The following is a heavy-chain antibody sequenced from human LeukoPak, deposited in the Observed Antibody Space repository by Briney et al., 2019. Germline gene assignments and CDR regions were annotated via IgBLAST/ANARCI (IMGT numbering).Heavy chain of an antibody. D-gene: IGHD6-19*01. CDR2: INPNSGGT. V-gene: IGHV1-2*02. CDR1: GYTFTGYY. J-gene: IGHJ4*02. CDR3: ARESGDSSGSTHFDY. Sequence: ASVKVSCKASGYTFTGYYMHWGRQAPGQGLEWMGGINPNSGGTNYAQKFQGRVTMTRDTSISTAYMELSRLRSDDTAVYYCARESGDSSGSTHFDYWGQGTLVTVSS.